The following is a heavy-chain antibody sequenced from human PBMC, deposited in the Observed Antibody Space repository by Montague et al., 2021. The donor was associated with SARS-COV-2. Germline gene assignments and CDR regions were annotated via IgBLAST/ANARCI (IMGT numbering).Heavy chain of an antibody. Sequence: SETLSLTCTVSGGSIRSSSYYWGWIHQPPGKGLECIGSIYYSGSTYYNPSLKSRVTMSVDTSKNHFSLKLSSVTAADTAVYYCARGADYYSDYRGTLRYWGQGTLVSVSS. CDR1: GGSIRSSSYY. D-gene: IGHD4-11*01. CDR2: IYYSGST. V-gene: IGHV4-39*02. J-gene: IGHJ4*02. CDR3: ARGADYYSDYRGTLRY.